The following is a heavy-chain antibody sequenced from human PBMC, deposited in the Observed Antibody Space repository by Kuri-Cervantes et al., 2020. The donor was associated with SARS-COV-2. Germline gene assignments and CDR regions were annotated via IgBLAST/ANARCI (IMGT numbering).Heavy chain of an antibody. V-gene: IGHV1-69*13. D-gene: IGHD2-8*01. CDR3: ARSRLTGYYYYGMDV. CDR1: GGTFSRYA. Sequence: SVKVSCKASGGTFSRYALNWVRQAPGQGLEWMGGIIPIFATSNYAQKFQGRVTVTADESTSTAYMELSSLRSEDTAVYYCARSRLTGYYYYGMDVWGQGTTVTVSS. CDR2: IIPIFATS. J-gene: IGHJ6*02.